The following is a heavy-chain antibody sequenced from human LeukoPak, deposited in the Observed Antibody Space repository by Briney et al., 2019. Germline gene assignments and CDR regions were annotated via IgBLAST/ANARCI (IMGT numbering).Heavy chain of an antibody. V-gene: IGHV4-34*01. D-gene: IGHD3-10*01. CDR2: INHSGST. Sequence: PSETLSLTCAVYGGSFSGYYWSWIRQPPGKGLEWIGEINHSGSTSYNPSLKSRVTISVDTSKNQFSLKLSSVTAADTAVYYCASYIPLTNYYGSGSPIYGMDVWGQGTTVTVSS. CDR3: ASYIPLTNYYGSGSPIYGMDV. J-gene: IGHJ6*02. CDR1: GGSFSGYY.